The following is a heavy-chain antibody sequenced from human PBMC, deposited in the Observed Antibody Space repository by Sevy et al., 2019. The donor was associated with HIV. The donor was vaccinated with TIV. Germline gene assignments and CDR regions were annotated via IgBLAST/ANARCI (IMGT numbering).Heavy chain of an antibody. D-gene: IGHD3-10*01. Sequence: GTLSLTCAVSGVSISSGSWWSWVRQPPGKGLEWIGEMFHSGSTNYNPSLRSRVTMSVDKSKNQFSLKLSSVTAADTAVYYCAREAGSGTYYRPLQYFDLWGRGTLVTVSS. CDR2: MFHSGST. CDR3: AREAGSGTYYRPLQYFDL. J-gene: IGHJ2*01. V-gene: IGHV4-4*02. CDR1: GVSISSGSW.